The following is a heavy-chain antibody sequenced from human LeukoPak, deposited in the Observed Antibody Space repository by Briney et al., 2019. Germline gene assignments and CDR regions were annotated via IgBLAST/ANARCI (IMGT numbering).Heavy chain of an antibody. D-gene: IGHD3-22*01. CDR3: SGDNYYESSGFDY. CDR2: ISSSGSSI. J-gene: IGHJ4*02. CDR1: GFTFSRYE. Sequence: GWSLRLSCAASGFTFSRYEMNWVRQAPGKGLEWVSYISSSGSSIYYAGSVKGRFTISRDNAKNSLYLQMNNLKDEDTAVYYFSGDNYYESSGFDYWGQGTLVTVSS. V-gene: IGHV3-48*03.